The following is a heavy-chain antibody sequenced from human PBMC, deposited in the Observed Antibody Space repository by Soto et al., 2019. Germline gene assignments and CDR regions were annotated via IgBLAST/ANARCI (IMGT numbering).Heavy chain of an antibody. CDR1: GFTVSSNY. Sequence: EVQLVESGGGLVQPGGSLRLSCAASGFTVSSNYMSWVRQAPGKGLEWVSVIYSGGSTYYADSVKGRFTISRDNSKNTLYLKMNSLRAEDTAVYYCARGSKYYYDSSGYYSWGKGTLVTVSS. CDR2: IYSGGST. V-gene: IGHV3-66*01. CDR3: ARGSKYYYDSSGYYS. D-gene: IGHD3-22*01. J-gene: IGHJ4*02.